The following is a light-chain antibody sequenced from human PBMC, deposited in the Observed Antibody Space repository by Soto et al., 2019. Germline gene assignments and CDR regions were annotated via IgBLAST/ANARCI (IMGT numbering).Light chain of an antibody. V-gene: IGKV4-1*01. J-gene: IGKJ1*01. Sequence: DIVMTQSPDSLAVSLGERATINFKSSQSFLYSSNNKNYLAWYQQKPGQPPKLLIYWASTRESGVPDRFSGSGSGTDFTLTISSLQAEDVAVYYCQQYYSTPRTFGQGTKVDIK. CDR2: WAS. CDR1: QSFLYSSNNKNY. CDR3: QQYYSTPRT.